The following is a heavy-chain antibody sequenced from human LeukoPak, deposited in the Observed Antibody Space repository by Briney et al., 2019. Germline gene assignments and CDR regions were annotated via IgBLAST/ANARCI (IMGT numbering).Heavy chain of an antibody. D-gene: IGHD3-22*01. CDR2: IYYSGST. J-gene: IGHJ4*02. Sequence: SETLSLTCTVSGGSISSYYWSWIRQPPGKGLEWIGYIYYSGSTYYNPSLKSRVTISVDTSKNQFSLKLSSVTAADTAVYYCAIYDSSGYYYDYWGQGTLVTVSS. CDR1: GGSISSYY. V-gene: IGHV4-59*06. CDR3: AIYDSSGYYYDY.